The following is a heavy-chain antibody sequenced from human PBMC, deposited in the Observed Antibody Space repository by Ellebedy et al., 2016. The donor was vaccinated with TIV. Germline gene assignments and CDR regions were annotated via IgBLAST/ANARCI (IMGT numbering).Heavy chain of an antibody. Sequence: SLKISCVASGFSFDDYAMCWVRQTPGKGLEWVSGISWNSDRIGYADSVKGRFTISRDNAKNLLSLHMNTLRAEDTAVYYCASGLTGDYGAFDVWGPGTMVTVSS. D-gene: IGHD4-17*01. V-gene: IGHV3-9*01. CDR2: ISWNSDRI. J-gene: IGHJ3*01. CDR3: ASGLTGDYGAFDV. CDR1: GFSFDDYA.